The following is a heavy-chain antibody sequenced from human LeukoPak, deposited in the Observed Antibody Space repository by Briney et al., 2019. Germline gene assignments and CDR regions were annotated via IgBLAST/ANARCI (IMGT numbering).Heavy chain of an antibody. CDR1: GFTFSSYW. CDR3: ASKSSSWPNWFDP. CDR2: IKQDGSEK. Sequence: GGSLRLSCAASGFTFSSYWMSCVRQAPGKGLEWVANIKQDGSEKYYVDSVKGRFTISRDNAKNSLYLQMNSLRAEDTAVYYCASKSSSWPNWFDPWGQGTLVTVSS. V-gene: IGHV3-7*01. J-gene: IGHJ5*02. D-gene: IGHD6-13*01.